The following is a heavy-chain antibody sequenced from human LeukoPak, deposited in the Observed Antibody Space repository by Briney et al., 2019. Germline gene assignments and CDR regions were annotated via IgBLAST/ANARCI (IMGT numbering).Heavy chain of an antibody. D-gene: IGHD3-10*01. Sequence: GGSLRLSCAASGFTFGDYYMSWLRQAPGKGLEGFSYISSSGSTIYYADSVKGRFTISRDNAKNSLYLQMNSLRAEDTAVYYCARAYYGQGFDPWGQGTLVTVSS. CDR2: ISSSGSTI. CDR3: ARAYYGQGFDP. V-gene: IGHV3-11*01. J-gene: IGHJ5*02. CDR1: GFTFGDYY.